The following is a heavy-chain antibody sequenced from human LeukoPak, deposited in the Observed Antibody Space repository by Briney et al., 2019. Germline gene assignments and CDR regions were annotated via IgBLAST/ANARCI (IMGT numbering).Heavy chain of an antibody. J-gene: IGHJ4*02. CDR1: GYTFTSYY. V-gene: IGHV1-46*01. Sequence: ASVKVSCKASGYTFTSYYMHWVRQAPGQGLEWMGIINSSGGSTSYAQKFQGRVTMTRDTSTSTVYMELSSLRSEDTAVYYCARDRLYGSGSYYIDYWGQGTLVTVSS. D-gene: IGHD3-10*01. CDR3: ARDRLYGSGSYYIDY. CDR2: INSSGGST.